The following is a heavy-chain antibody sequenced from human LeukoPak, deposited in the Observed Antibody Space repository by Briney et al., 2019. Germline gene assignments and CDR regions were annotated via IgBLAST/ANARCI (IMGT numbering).Heavy chain of an antibody. D-gene: IGHD6-13*01. Sequence: GGSLRLSCAASGFTFSSYSMSWVRQAPGQGLEWVSSISSSSSYIYYADSVKGRFTTSRDNAKNSQYSLMNSLRAEDTAVYYCARDLSSRPFDYWGQGTLVTVSS. CDR3: ARDLSSRPFDY. CDR2: ISSSSSYI. CDR1: GFTFSSYS. J-gene: IGHJ4*02. V-gene: IGHV3-21*01.